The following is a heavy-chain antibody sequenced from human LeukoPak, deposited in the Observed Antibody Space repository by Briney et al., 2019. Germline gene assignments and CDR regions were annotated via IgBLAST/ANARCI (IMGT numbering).Heavy chain of an antibody. CDR3: ARPYWNSPGALDI. Sequence: ASVKVSCKASGGTFSSYAISWVRQAPGQGLEWMGGIIPIFGTANYAQKFQGRVTITTDESTSTAYMELSSLRSEDTAVYYCARPYWNSPGALDIWGQGTMVTVSS. CDR2: IIPIFGTA. CDR1: GGTFSSYA. V-gene: IGHV1-69*05. D-gene: IGHD1-7*01. J-gene: IGHJ3*02.